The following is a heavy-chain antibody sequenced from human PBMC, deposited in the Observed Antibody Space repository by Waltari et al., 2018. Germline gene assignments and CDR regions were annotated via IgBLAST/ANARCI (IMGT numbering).Heavy chain of an antibody. V-gene: IGHV4-34*01. Sequence: QVQLQQWGAGLLKPSETLSLTCAVYGGSFSGYYWRWLRQPPGKGLEWIGEINHSGSTNYNPSLKSRVTISVDTSKNQFSLKLSSVTAADTAVYYCARPDGWYGYYFDYWGQGTLVTVSS. D-gene: IGHD6-19*01. CDR3: ARPDGWYGYYFDY. J-gene: IGHJ4*02. CDR2: INHSGST. CDR1: GGSFSGYY.